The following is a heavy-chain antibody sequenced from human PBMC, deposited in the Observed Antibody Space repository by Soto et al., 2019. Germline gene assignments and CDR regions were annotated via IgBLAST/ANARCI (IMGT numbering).Heavy chain of an antibody. CDR2: ISSSSSYV. CDR1: GFTFSSYS. CDR3: VKDEGIEAMDV. J-gene: IGHJ6*02. V-gene: IGHV3-21*01. D-gene: IGHD3-3*02. Sequence: GGSLRLSCAASGFTFSSYSMNWVRQAPGKGLEWVSSISSSSSYVYYADSVKGRFSASRDNAKNSLSLQMDSLRPDDTAIYFCVKDEGIEAMDVWGQGTTVTVS.